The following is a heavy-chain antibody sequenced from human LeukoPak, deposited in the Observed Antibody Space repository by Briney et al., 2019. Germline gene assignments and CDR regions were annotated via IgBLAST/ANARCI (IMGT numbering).Heavy chain of an antibody. Sequence: ASVKVSCKASGYTFTSYGISWVRQAPGQGLEWMGWISAYNGNTNYAQKLQGSVTMTTDTSTSTAYMELRSLRSDDTAVYYCARDSSSWYFGWFDPWGQGTLVTVSS. V-gene: IGHV1-18*01. CDR1: GYTFTSYG. CDR3: ARDSSSWYFGWFDP. J-gene: IGHJ5*02. D-gene: IGHD6-13*01. CDR2: ISAYNGNT.